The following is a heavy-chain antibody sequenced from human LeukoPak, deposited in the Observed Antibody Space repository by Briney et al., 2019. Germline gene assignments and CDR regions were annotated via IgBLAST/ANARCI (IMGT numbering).Heavy chain of an antibody. D-gene: IGHD1-7*01. V-gene: IGHV3-15*04. Sequence: GGSLRLSCAASGFTFNYAWMSWVRQVPGKGLEWVGQTVSEIDGGTTDYAAPVKGRFTISRDDSKSTLYLQMNSLKIEGTAVYYCTTDEDWNYARKDVWGQGATVIVSS. J-gene: IGHJ6*02. CDR3: TTDEDWNYARKDV. CDR1: GFTFNYAW. CDR2: TVSEIDGGTT.